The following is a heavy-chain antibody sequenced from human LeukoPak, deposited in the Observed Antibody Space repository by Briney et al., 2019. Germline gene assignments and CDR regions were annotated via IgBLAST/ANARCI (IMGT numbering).Heavy chain of an antibody. Sequence: SQTLSLTCTVSGGSISSGDYYWSWIRQPPGKGLEWIGYIYYSGSTYYNPSLKSQVTISVDTSKNQFSLKLSSVTAADTAVYYCARDRTRLVYYYYGMDVWGQGTTVTVSS. D-gene: IGHD3-9*01. V-gene: IGHV4-30-4*01. CDR1: GGSISSGDYY. CDR3: ARDRTRLVYYYYGMDV. CDR2: IYYSGST. J-gene: IGHJ6*02.